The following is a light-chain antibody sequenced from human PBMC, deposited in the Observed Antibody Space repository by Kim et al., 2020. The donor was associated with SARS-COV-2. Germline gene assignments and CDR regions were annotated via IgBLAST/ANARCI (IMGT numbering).Light chain of an antibody. CDR3: QQCDISFT. Sequence: LSPGERATLSCRASQNVSSAYLAWYQQKPGQAPRLVIYAGSRRATGIPDRFSGSGSGTDFTLTISRLEPEDFAVYYCQQCDISFTFGPGTKVDIK. CDR2: AGS. J-gene: IGKJ3*01. CDR1: QNVSSAY. V-gene: IGKV3-20*01.